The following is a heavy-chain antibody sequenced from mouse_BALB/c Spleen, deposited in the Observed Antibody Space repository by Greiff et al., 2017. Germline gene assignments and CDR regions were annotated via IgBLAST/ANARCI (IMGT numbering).Heavy chain of an antibody. V-gene: IGHV1-18*01. Sequence: DVQLQESGPELVKPGASVKIPCKASGYTFTDYNMDWVRQSHGKSLEWIGDINPNNGGTIYNQKFKGKATLTVDKSSSTAYMELRSLTSEDTAVYYCARGLDYGDAWFAYWGQGTLVTVSA. CDR1: GYTFTDYN. CDR2: INPNNGGT. J-gene: IGHJ3*01. CDR3: ARGLDYGDAWFAY. D-gene: IGHD2-13*01.